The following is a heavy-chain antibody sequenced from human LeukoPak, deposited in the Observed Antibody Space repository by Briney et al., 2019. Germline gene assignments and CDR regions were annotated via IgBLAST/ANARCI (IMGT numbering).Heavy chain of an antibody. J-gene: IGHJ6*02. D-gene: IGHD6-13*01. CDR3: ARDCIADDDPIYGMDV. CDR2: ISSSSSYI. Sequence: PGGSLRLSCAASGFTFSSYSMNWVRQAPGKGLEWVSSISSSSSYIYYADSVKGRFTISRDNAKNSLYLQMNSLRAEDTAVYYCARDCIADDDPIYGMDVWGQGTTVTVSS. V-gene: IGHV3-21*01. CDR1: GFTFSSYS.